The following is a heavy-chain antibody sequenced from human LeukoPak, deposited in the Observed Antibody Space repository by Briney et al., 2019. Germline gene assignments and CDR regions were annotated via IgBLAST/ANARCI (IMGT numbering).Heavy chain of an antibody. CDR2: ISGGSSTI. V-gene: IGHV3-48*01. CDR1: GFTLSSYS. D-gene: IGHD6-19*01. J-gene: IGHJ4*02. CDR3: ARVGSNQWLDY. Sequence: GGSLRLSCAASGFTLSSYSMNWVRQGPGKGLEWVSYISGGSSTIYNADSVKGRFTISRDNAKNLLYLLMDTLRAEDTAVYYCARVGSNQWLDYWGQGTLVTVSS.